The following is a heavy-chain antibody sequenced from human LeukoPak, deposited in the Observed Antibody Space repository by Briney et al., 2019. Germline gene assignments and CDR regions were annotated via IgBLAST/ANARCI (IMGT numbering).Heavy chain of an antibody. CDR3: AKDPNGDYVGAFDY. J-gene: IGHJ4*02. D-gene: IGHD4-17*01. CDR1: GYTFTSYD. CDR2: MNPNSGNT. Sequence: ASVKVSCKASGYTFTSYDINWVRQATGQGLEWMGWMNPNSGNTGYAQKFQGRVTMTRNTSISTAYMELSSLRSEDTAIYYCAKDPNGDYVGAFDYWGPGTLVTVSS. V-gene: IGHV1-8*01.